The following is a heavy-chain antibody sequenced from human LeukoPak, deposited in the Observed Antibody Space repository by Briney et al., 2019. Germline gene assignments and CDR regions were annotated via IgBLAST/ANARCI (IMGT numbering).Heavy chain of an antibody. CDR1: GFTFSSYG. CDR3: ATRGSYYDFDY. CDR2: IWYDGSNK. Sequence: GGSLRLSCAASGFTFSSYGVPWVRQAPGKGLEWVAVIWYDGSNKYYADSVKGRFTISRDNSKNTLYLQMNSLRAEDTAVYYCATRGSYYDFDYWGQGTLVTVSS. J-gene: IGHJ4*02. D-gene: IGHD1-26*01. V-gene: IGHV3-33*01.